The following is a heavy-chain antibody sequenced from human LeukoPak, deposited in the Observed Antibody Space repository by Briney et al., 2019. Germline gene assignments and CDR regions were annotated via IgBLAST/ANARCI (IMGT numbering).Heavy chain of an antibody. CDR1: GFLFSNYW. Sequence: GGSLRLSCAASGFLFSNYWMQWVRQAPGKGLEWVANIRQDGGETYYVDSVKGRFTISRDNAKNSVYLQMNSLGAEDTAVYYCARDDKYAFDIWGQGTMVTVSS. V-gene: IGHV3-7*01. CDR3: ARDDKYAFDI. CDR2: IRQDGGET. J-gene: IGHJ3*02.